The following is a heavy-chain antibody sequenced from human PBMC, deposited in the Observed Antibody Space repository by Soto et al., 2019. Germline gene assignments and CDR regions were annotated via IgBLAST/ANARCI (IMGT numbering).Heavy chain of an antibody. D-gene: IGHD6-19*01. CDR2: ISYDGSNR. CDR3: AKTKIAVAGTKGSFDY. J-gene: IGHJ4*02. Sequence: QVQLVESGGGVVQPGRSLRLSCAASGFTFSSYGMHWVRQAPGKGLEWVAVISYDGSNRYYADSVKGRFTISRDNSKNTLDLQMNSLRAEDTAVYYCAKTKIAVAGTKGSFDYWGQGTLVTVSS. V-gene: IGHV3-30*18. CDR1: GFTFSSYG.